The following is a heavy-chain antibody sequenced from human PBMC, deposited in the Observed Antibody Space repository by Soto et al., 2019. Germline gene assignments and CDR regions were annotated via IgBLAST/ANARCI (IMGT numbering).Heavy chain of an antibody. CDR2: INHSGST. Sequence: PLETLSLTCAVYGGSFSCYYLSWIRQPPGKGLEWIGEINHSGSTNYNPSLKSRVTISVDTSKNQFSLKLSSVTAADTAVYYCARGVGTVTTPPSHWGQGTLVTVSS. D-gene: IGHD4-17*01. CDR1: GGSFSCYY. J-gene: IGHJ4*02. V-gene: IGHV4-34*01. CDR3: ARGVGTVTTPPSH.